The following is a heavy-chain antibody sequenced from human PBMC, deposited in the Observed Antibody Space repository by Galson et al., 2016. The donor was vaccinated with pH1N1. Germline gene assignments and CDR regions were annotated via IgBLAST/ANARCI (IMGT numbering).Heavy chain of an antibody. CDR3: ARALDGTGYYYYGMDD. CDR1: GFTFRDYY. V-gene: IGHV3-11*01. Sequence: SLRLSCAGFGFTFRDYYMNWIRHAPGKGLEWISYISSSGNTIYYADSVKGRFTISRDNTETSLYLQMNNLRAEDTAVYYCARALDGTGYYYYGMDDWGQGTTVTVSS. J-gene: IGHJ6*02. CDR2: ISSSGNTI. D-gene: IGHD3-10*01.